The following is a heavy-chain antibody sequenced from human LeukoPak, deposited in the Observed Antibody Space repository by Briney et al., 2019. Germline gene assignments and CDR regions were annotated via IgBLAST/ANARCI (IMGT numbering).Heavy chain of an antibody. CDR3: ARSKYYYGSGSYFDY. D-gene: IGHD3-10*01. Sequence: KPSETLSLTCTVSGGSISSYYWSWIRQPAGKGLEWIGRIYTSGSTNYNPSLKSRVTMSVDTSKNQFSLKLSSVTAADTAVYYCARSKYYYGSGSYFDYWGQGTLVTVSS. CDR2: IYTSGST. V-gene: IGHV4-4*07. J-gene: IGHJ4*02. CDR1: GGSISSYY.